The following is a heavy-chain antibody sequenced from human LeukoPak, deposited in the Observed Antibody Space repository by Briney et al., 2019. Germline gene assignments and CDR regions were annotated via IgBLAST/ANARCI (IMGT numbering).Heavy chain of an antibody. CDR1: GGSISSYY. J-gene: IGHJ4*02. CDR3: ARLPDY. CDR2: IYASGST. V-gene: IGHV4-4*09. Sequence: SETLSLTCTVSGGSISSYYWSWIRQPPGQGLEWIGYIYASGSTNYNPSLKSRVTISVDTSKNQFSLKLTSVTAADTAVYYCARLPDYWGQGTLVTASS.